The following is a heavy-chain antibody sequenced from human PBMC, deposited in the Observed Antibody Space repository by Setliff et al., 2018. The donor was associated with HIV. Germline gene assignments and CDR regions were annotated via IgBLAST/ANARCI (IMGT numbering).Heavy chain of an antibody. J-gene: IGHJ4*02. CDR1: GFTFDRFW. D-gene: IGHD5-12*01. CDR3: HSGYDSEEQSYFDY. V-gene: IGHV3-74*01. Sequence: GGSLRLSCAASGFTFDRFWMHWVRQAPGKGLEWVSRVNTDGNSKTYADSVKDRFTISRDNGKNTLFLQMNSLKVEDAGVYYCHSGYDSEEQSYFDYWGQGTLVTVSS. CDR2: VNTDGNSK.